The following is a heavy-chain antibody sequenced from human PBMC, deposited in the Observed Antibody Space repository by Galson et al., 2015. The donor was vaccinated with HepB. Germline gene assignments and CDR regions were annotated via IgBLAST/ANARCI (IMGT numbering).Heavy chain of an antibody. CDR2: INPNSGGT. V-gene: IGHV1-2*02. J-gene: IGHJ4*02. Sequence: SVKVSCKASGYTFTGYYMHWVRQAPGQGLEWMGWINPNSGGTNYAQKFQGRVTMTRDTSISTAYMELSRLRSDDTAVYYCARDMAARPRPDYWGQGTLVTVSS. CDR3: ARDMAARPRPDY. CDR1: GYTFTGYY. D-gene: IGHD6-6*01.